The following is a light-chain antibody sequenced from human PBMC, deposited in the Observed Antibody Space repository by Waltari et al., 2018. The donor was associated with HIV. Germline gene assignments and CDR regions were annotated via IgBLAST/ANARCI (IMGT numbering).Light chain of an antibody. CDR3: QQYNNWPVQYT. J-gene: IGKJ2*01. CDR1: QSVSSN. V-gene: IGKV3-15*01. CDR2: GAS. Sequence: EVVMTQSPATLSVSPGERATLSCRTRQSVSSNLAWYQQKPGQAPRPLIYGASTRASDTPARFSGSGSGTESTYTISSLQSEDFAVYYCQQYNNWPVQYTFGQGTKLEIK.